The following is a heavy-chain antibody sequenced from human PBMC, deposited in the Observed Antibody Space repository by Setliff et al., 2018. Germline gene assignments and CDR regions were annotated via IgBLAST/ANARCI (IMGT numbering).Heavy chain of an antibody. J-gene: IGHJ3*02. CDR3: ARDNIGPDALDI. V-gene: IGHV4-59*11. Sequence: SETLSLTCTVSGVSITSHYWSWIRQPPGRALEWIGYIHHSGSTNYNPSLKSRVTLPMDTSRNHFSLNLTSLTAADTAPYYCARDNIGPDALDIWGQGTMVTVSS. CDR2: IHHSGST. CDR1: GVSITSHY.